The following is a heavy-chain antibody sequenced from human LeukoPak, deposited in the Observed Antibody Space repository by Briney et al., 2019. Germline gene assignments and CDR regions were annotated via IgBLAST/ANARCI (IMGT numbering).Heavy chain of an antibody. V-gene: IGHV4-59*01. Sequence: PSETLSLTCTVSGGSISSYYWNWIRQPPGKGLEWIGYIYDSESTNYNPSLKSRVTISVDTSKNQFSLKLSSVTAADTAVYYCARDWTTVTTRGYFDLWGRGTLVTVSS. CDR1: GGSISSYY. CDR3: ARDWTTVTTRGYFDL. J-gene: IGHJ2*01. D-gene: IGHD4-11*01. CDR2: IYDSEST.